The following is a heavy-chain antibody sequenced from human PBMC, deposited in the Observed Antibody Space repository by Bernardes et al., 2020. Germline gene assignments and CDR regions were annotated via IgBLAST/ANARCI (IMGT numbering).Heavy chain of an antibody. V-gene: IGHV3-64D*06. CDR2: IHTNGGKT. CDR1: GFTFSTYP. J-gene: IGHJ6*03. Sequence: GGSLRLSCSASGFTFSTYPMHWVRQAPGKGLEYVSGIHTNGGKTYYADSVKGRFTISRDNSKNTMYLQMSSLRGDDTAVYYCVKDWSSGTTSDYADVWGKGTRVTVYS. D-gene: IGHD3-22*01. CDR3: VKDWSSGTTSDYADV.